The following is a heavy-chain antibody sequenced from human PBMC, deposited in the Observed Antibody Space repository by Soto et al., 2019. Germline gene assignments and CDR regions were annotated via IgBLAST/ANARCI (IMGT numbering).Heavy chain of an antibody. CDR1: GFTFSSYA. J-gene: IGHJ5*02. V-gene: IGHV3-33*01. CDR2: IWYDGSNK. D-gene: IGHD1-7*01. CDR3: ARDKLELRVFNWFDP. Sequence: GGSLRLSCAASGFTFSSYAMHWVRQAPGKGLEWLAVIWYDGSNKYYADSVKGRFTISRDNSKNTLYLQMNSLRAEDTAVYYCARDKLELRVFNWFDPWGQGTLVTVSS.